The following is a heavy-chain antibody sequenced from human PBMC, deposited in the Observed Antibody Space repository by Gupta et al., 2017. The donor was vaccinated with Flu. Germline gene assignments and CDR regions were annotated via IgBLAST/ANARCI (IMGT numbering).Heavy chain of an antibody. CDR1: GFTFAGHA. D-gene: IGHD1-1*01. CDR2: ISSSGGTT. CDR3: AKGKTNWIYWYFDF. V-gene: IGHV3-23*01. J-gene: IGHJ2*01. Sequence: EVQLLESGGGLVQPGGSLRLSCAVSGFTFAGHAMSWVRQAPGKGLEWVSGISSSGGTTYIADSVKGRFTISKDHSKNTLYLQMNSLRAEDTAVYYCAKGKTNWIYWYFDFWGRGTLVTVSS.